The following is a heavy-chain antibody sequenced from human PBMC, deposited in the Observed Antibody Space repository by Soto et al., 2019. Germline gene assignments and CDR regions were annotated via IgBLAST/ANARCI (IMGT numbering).Heavy chain of an antibody. CDR1: GFTFSSYG. V-gene: IGHV3-33*01. D-gene: IGHD6-19*01. CDR3: ARDVPRIAVAGTFDY. J-gene: IGHJ4*02. CDR2: IWYDGSNK. Sequence: GGSLRLSCAASGFTFSSYGMHWVRQAPGKGLEWVAVIWYDGSNKYYADSVKGRFTISRDNSKNTLYLQMNSLRAEDTAVYYCARDVPRIAVAGTFDYWGQGTLVTVSS.